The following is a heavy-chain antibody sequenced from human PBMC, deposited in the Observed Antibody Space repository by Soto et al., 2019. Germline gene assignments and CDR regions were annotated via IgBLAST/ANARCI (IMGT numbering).Heavy chain of an antibody. CDR1: GYTFTSYG. CDR3: ARDDIGVAVAVNFDY. D-gene: IGHD6-19*01. Sequence: GASVKVSCKASGYTFTSYGISWVRQAPGQGLEWMGWISTYNGNTNYAQKLQGRVTMTTDTSTNTAYMELRSLRSDDTAVYYCARDDIGVAVAVNFDYWGQGTLVTVSS. CDR2: ISTYNGNT. J-gene: IGHJ4*02. V-gene: IGHV1-18*01.